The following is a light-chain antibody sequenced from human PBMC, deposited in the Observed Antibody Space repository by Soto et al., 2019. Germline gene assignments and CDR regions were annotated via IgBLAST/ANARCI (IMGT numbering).Light chain of an antibody. V-gene: IGLV2-14*01. CDR1: SSDVGGYNY. J-gene: IGLJ1*01. CDR2: DVT. CDR3: SSYSSSSTRV. Sequence: QSALTQPASVSGSPGQSITISCTGTSSDVGGYNYVSWYQQHPGKAPKLMVYDVTNRPSGVSNRFSGSKSGNTASLTISGLQAEDEADYYCSSYSSSSTRVFVTGSMVTVL.